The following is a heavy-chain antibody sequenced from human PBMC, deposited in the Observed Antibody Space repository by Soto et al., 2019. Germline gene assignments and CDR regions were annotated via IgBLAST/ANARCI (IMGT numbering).Heavy chain of an antibody. CDR3: ARDAISMVRGTNNWFDP. CDR2: ISGNGIAT. J-gene: IGHJ5*02. CDR1: GFTFSSFL. V-gene: IGHV3-23*01. Sequence: PGGSLRLSCAASGFTFSSFLMNWVRQAPGKGLEWVSAISGNGIATYYADSVKGRFTISRDNSKNTLYLQMNRLRADDTAVYYCARDAISMVRGTNNWFDPWGQGTLVTVSS. D-gene: IGHD3-10*01.